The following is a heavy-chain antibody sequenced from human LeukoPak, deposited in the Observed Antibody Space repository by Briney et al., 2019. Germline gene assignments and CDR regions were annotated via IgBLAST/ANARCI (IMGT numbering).Heavy chain of an antibody. Sequence: GASVKVSCKASGGTFSGYAISWVRQAPGQGLEWMGGIIPIFGTANYAQKFQGRVTITTDESTSTAYMELSSLRSEDTAVYYCARGYVGDFWSGYYQDYYMDVWGKGTTVTVSS. D-gene: IGHD3-3*01. CDR3: ARGYVGDFWSGYYQDYYMDV. CDR1: GGTFSGYA. J-gene: IGHJ6*03. V-gene: IGHV1-69*05. CDR2: IIPIFGTA.